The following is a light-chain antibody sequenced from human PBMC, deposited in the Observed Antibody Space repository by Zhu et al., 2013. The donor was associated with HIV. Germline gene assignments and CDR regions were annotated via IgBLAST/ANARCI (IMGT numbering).Light chain of an antibody. J-gene: IGKJ1*01. CDR2: DAS. V-gene: IGKV4-1*01. CDR1: QSVLYSSNNKNY. CDR3: QQYGTSPRT. Sequence: DIVMTQSPDSLAVSLGERATINCKSSQSVLYSSNNKNYLAWYQQNPGQAPRLLIYDASSRATGIPDRFSGSGSGTDFTLTISRLEPEDFAVYYCQQYGTSPRTFGQGTKVEIK.